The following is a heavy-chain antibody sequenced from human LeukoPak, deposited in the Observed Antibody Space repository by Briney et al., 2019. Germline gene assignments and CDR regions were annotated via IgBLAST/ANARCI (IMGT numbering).Heavy chain of an antibody. V-gene: IGHV3-23*01. CDR1: GFTFSSYA. Sequence: GGSLRLSCAASGFTFSSYAMSWVRQAPGKGLEWVSAISGSGGSTYYADSVKGRFTISRDNSKNALYLQMNSLRAEDTAVYYCAKDDYYDSTGNFDYWGQGTLVTVSS. J-gene: IGHJ4*02. CDR3: AKDDYYDSTGNFDY. CDR2: ISGSGGST. D-gene: IGHD3-22*01.